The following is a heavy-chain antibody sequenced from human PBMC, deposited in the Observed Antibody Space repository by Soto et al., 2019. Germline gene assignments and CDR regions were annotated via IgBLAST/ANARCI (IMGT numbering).Heavy chain of an antibody. CDR2: IYYSGST. CDR3: ARVGIAAAGMGDYYYYYMDV. Sequence: SETLSLTCTVSGGSISSYYWSWIRQPPGKGLEWIGYIYYSGSTNYNPSLKSRVTISVDTSKNQFSLKLSSVTAADTAVYYCARVGIAAAGMGDYYYYYMDVWGKGTTVTVSS. D-gene: IGHD6-13*01. CDR1: GGSISSYY. V-gene: IGHV4-59*01. J-gene: IGHJ6*03.